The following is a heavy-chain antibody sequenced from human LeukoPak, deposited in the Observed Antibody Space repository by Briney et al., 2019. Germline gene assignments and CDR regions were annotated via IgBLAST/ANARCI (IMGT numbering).Heavy chain of an antibody. CDR2: IYYSGST. CDR3: ARSYDFWSGYYTPFDY. D-gene: IGHD3-3*01. J-gene: IGHJ4*02. V-gene: IGHV4-59*01. Sequence: PSETLSLTCTVSGGSISSYYWSWIRQPPGKGLEWIGYIYYSGSTNYNPSLKSRVTISVDTSKNQFSLKLSSVTAADTAVYYCARSYDFWSGYYTPFDYWGQGTLVTVSS. CDR1: GGSISSYY.